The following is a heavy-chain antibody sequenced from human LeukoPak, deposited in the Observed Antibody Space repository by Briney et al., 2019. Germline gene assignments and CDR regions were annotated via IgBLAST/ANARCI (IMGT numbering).Heavy chain of an antibody. Sequence: GGSLRLSCAASGFTFSIYSMNWVRQAPGKGLEWLSYLSSRSDTIHYADSVKGRFTISRDNAKNSLYLQMGSLRDEDTAVYFCAREPQWLIDYWGQGTLVTVSS. CDR1: GFTFSIYS. D-gene: IGHD6-19*01. J-gene: IGHJ4*02. CDR3: AREPQWLIDY. CDR2: LSSRSDTI. V-gene: IGHV3-48*02.